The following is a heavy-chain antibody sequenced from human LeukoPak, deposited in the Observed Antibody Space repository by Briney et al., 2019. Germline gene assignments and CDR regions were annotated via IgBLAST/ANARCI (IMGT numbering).Heavy chain of an antibody. CDR1: GFTFGDYA. CDR3: TGNRIALAVGLPDY. J-gene: IGHJ4*02. CDR2: IRSKAYGGTS. D-gene: IGHD6-19*01. V-gene: IGHV3-49*03. Sequence: PGGSLRLSCTASGFTFGDYAMSWFRQAPGKGLEWVGFIRSKAYGGTSEYAASVKGRFTISRDDSKSIAYLQMNSLKTEDTAVYYCTGNRIALAVGLPDYLGQGHRVTVSS.